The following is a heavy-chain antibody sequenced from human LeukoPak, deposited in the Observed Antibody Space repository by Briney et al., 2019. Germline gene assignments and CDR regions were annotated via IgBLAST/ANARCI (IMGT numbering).Heavy chain of an antibody. J-gene: IGHJ4*02. CDR1: GFTFGTYA. CDR2: ILSRGSRT. Sequence: PGGSLTLSCAASGFTFGTYAMSWVRQAPGKGLEWVSVILSRGSRTFYADSVKGRVTISRDNSKNTVYLQMNSLRADDTAIYYCVGYTSGWTVIYWGQGTLVIVSS. CDR3: VGYTSGWTVIY. V-gene: IGHV3-23*01. D-gene: IGHD6-19*01.